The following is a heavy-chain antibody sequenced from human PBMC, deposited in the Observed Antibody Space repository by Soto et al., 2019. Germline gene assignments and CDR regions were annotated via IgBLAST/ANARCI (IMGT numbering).Heavy chain of an antibody. D-gene: IGHD3-3*01. J-gene: IGHJ3*02. CDR1: GFTFSNAW. CDR3: TTDIPNYDFWSGYPKYDAFDI. V-gene: IGHV3-15*01. Sequence: GGSLRLSCAASGFTFSNAWMSWVRQAPGKGLEWVGHIKNKTDGGTTDYAAPVKGRFTISRDDSKNTLYLQMNSLKTEDTAVYYCTTDIPNYDFWSGYPKYDAFDIWGQGTMVTVSS. CDR2: IKNKTDGGTT.